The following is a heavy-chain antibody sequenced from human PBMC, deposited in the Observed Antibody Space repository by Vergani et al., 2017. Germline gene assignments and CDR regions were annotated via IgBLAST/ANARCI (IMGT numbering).Heavy chain of an antibody. D-gene: IGHD5-12*01. Sequence: EVQLVESGGGLVKPGGSLRLSCAASGFTFSSYSMNWVRQAPGKGLEWVSSISSSSSYIYYADSVKGRFTISRDNAKNSLYLQMNSLRSEDTAVYYCARVGQKRGYSGYDNGYYFDYWGQGTLVTVSS. CDR3: ARVGQKRGYSGYDNGYYFDY. J-gene: IGHJ4*02. V-gene: IGHV3-21*04. CDR1: GFTFSSYS. CDR2: ISSSSSYI.